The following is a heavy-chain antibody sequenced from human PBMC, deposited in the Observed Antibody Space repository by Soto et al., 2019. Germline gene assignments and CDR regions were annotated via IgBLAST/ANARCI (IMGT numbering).Heavy chain of an antibody. Sequence: QVQLQQWGAGLLKPSETLSLTCAVYGGSFSGYYWSWIRQPPGKGLEWIGEINHSGSTNYNPSLKSRVTISVDTSKNQFSLKLSSVTAADTAVYYCARALSWLELPDYWGQGTLVTVSS. D-gene: IGHD1-7*01. CDR3: ARALSWLELPDY. CDR1: GGSFSGYY. CDR2: INHSGST. V-gene: IGHV4-34*01. J-gene: IGHJ4*02.